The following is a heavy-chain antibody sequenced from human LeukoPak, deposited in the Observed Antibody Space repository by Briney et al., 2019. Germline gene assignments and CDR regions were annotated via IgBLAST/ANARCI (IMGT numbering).Heavy chain of an antibody. D-gene: IGHD6-19*01. CDR1: GFSISSGYY. CDR2: IYHSGRA. V-gene: IGHV4-38-2*02. Sequence: PSETLSLTCAVSGFSISSGYYWGWIRQPPGKGLEWIGIIYHSGRAYYSPSLKSRYTISVDTSKNQFSLHLSSMTAADTAVYYCAREGTSGWYNYWGQGTLVTVSS. J-gene: IGHJ4*02. CDR3: AREGTSGWYNY.